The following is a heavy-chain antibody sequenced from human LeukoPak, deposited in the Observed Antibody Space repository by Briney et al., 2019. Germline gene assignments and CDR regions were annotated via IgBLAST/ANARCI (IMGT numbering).Heavy chain of an antibody. CDR3: ARGDWLPLPYAFDH. CDR1: GFTFSNYY. J-gene: IGHJ4*02. CDR2: ISSSGNTT. D-gene: IGHD5-12*01. Sequence: GGSLRLSCAASGFTFSNYYMSWIRQAPGKGLEWVSYISSSGNTTKNADSVKGRFTITRDNAKNSLYLQMNSLRAEDTAVYYCARGDWLPLPYAFDHWGQGTLVTVSS. V-gene: IGHV3-11*04.